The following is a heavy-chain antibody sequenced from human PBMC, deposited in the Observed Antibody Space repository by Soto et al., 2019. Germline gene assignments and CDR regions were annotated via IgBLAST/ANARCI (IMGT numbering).Heavy chain of an antibody. V-gene: IGHV4-39*02. CDR3: AKDKIPPRYFDWFDAFDI. D-gene: IGHD3-9*01. J-gene: IGHJ3*02. CDR2: IYYSGST. Sequence: NPSETLSLTCTVSGGSISSSSYYWGWIRQPPGKGLEWIGSIYYSGSTYYNPSLKSRVTISVDTSKNQFSLKLSSVTAADTAVYYCAKDKIPPRYFDWFDAFDIWGQGTMVTVSS. CDR1: GGSISSSSYY.